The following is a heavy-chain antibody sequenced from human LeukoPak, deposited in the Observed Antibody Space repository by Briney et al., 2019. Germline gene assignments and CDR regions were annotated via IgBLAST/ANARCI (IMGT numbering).Heavy chain of an antibody. D-gene: IGHD3-10*02. CDR3: AELGITMIGGV. J-gene: IGHJ6*04. CDR1: GFSFSNFG. CDR2: ISSSGSTI. Sequence: GGTLRLSCAASGFSFSNFGMSWVRQSPGKGLEWVSYISSSGSTIYYADSVKGRFTISRDNAKNSLYLQMNSLRAEDTAVYYCAELGITMIGGVWGKGTTVTISS. V-gene: IGHV3-48*04.